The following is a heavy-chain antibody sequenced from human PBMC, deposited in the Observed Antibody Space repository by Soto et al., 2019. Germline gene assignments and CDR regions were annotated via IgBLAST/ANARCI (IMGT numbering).Heavy chain of an antibody. CDR3: ARGPF. V-gene: IGHV3-7*01. CDR1: GFTFSDQW. D-gene: IGHD3-3*02. CDR2: INPDGSAK. J-gene: IGHJ4*02. Sequence: EVQMVASGGGVVQPGGSLRLSCAASGFTFSDQWMSWVRQAPGKGLEWVANINPDGSAKSHVDSVEGRFTISRVNAKNSLYLQMNTLRVEDTAVYYCARGPFWGQGTLVTVSS.